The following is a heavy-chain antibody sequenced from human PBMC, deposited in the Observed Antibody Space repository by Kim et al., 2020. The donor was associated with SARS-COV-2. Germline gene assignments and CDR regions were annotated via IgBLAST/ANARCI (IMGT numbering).Heavy chain of an antibody. CDR3: ARRPRYDYVWGSYRSGWFDP. J-gene: IGHJ5*02. Sequence: SETLSLTCAVYGGSFSGYYWSWIRQPPGKGLEWIGEINHSGSTNYNPSLKSRVTISVDTSKNQFSLKLSSVTAADTAVYYCARRPRYDYVWGSYRSGWFDPWGQGTLVTVSS. V-gene: IGHV4-34*01. CDR1: GGSFSGYY. D-gene: IGHD3-16*02. CDR2: INHSGST.